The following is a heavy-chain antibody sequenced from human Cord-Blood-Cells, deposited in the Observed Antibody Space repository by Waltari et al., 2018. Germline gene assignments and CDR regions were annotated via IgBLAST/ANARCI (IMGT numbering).Heavy chain of an antibody. D-gene: IGHD5-12*01. J-gene: IGHJ4*02. Sequence: EVQLVESGGALVQPGGSLRIYCADVGSTFIIPWLAWDRPAPGKGLEWVANIKQDGSEKYYVDSVKGRFTISRDNAKNSLYLQMNSLRAEDTAVYYCARGGGYDIYFDYWGQGTLVTVSS. V-gene: IGHV3-7*01. CDR3: ARGGGYDIYFDY. CDR2: IKQDGSEK. CDR1: GSTFIIPW.